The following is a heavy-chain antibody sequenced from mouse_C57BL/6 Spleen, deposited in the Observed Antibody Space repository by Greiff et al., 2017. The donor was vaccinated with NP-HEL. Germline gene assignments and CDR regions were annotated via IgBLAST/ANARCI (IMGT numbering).Heavy chain of an antibody. J-gene: IGHJ2*01. CDR3: ARGGLLRTDY. Sequence: QVQLQQPGAELVMPGASVKLSCKASGYTFTSYWMHWVKQRPGQGLEWIGEIDPSDSYTNYNQKFKGKSTLTVDKSSSTAYMQLSSLTSEDSAVYYCARGGLLRTDYWGQGTTLTVSS. V-gene: IGHV1-69*01. CDR1: GYTFTSYW. CDR2: IDPSDSYT. D-gene: IGHD1-1*01.